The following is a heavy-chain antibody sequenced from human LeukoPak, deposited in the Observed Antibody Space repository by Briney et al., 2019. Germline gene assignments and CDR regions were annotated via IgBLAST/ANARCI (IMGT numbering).Heavy chain of an antibody. D-gene: IGHD6-13*01. J-gene: IGHJ4*02. V-gene: IGHV3-30*18. CDR3: AKAIAAAGTCFDY. CDR1: GFTFSSYG. CDR2: TSYDGSNK. Sequence: GGSLRLSCAASGFTFSSYGMHWVRQAPGKGLEWVAVTSYDGSNKYYADSVKGRFTISRDNSKNTLYLQMNSLRAEDTAVYYCAKAIAAAGTCFDYWGQGTLVTVSS.